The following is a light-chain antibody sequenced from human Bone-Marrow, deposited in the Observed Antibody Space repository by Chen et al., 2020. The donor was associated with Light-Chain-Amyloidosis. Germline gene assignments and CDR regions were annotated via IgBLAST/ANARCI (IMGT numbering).Light chain of an antibody. CDR2: RDT. J-gene: IGLJ2*01. CDR3: QSADSSGTYEVI. CDR1: DLPTKY. Sequence: SYELTQPPSGSESPGQTARLTCAGDDLPTKYAYWYQQKPGQAPVLVIHRDTERPSGISERFSGSSSGTTATLTISGVQAEDEADYHCQSADSSGTYEVIFGGGTKLTVL. V-gene: IGLV3-25*03.